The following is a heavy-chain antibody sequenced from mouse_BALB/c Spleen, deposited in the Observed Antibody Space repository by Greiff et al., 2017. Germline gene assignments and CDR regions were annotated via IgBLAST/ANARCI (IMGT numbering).Heavy chain of an antibody. J-gene: IGHJ2*01. Sequence: VQLQQSGAELVRPGALVKLSCKASGFNIKDYYMHWVKQRPEQGLEWIGWIDPENGNTIYDPKFQGKASITADTSSNTAYLQLSSLTSEDTAVYYCAIYYGKNFDYWGQGTTLTVSS. V-gene: IGHV14-1*02. CDR2: IDPENGNT. D-gene: IGHD2-1*01. CDR3: AIYYGKNFDY. CDR1: GFNIKDYY.